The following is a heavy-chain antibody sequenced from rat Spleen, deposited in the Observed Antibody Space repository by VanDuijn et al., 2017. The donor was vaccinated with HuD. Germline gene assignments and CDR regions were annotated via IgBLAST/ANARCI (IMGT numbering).Heavy chain of an antibody. Sequence: EVQLVESGGGLVQPGRSLKLSCVASGFTFSDYAMAWVRQAPTKGLEWVATISYDGSSTYYRDSVKGRFTISRDNAKSTLYLQMDSLRSEDTATYYGARRGDWGFAYWGQGVMVTVSS. D-gene: IGHD5-1*01. CDR3: ARRGDWGFAY. J-gene: IGHJ2*01. V-gene: IGHV5-29*01. CDR1: GFTFSDYA. CDR2: ISYDGSST.